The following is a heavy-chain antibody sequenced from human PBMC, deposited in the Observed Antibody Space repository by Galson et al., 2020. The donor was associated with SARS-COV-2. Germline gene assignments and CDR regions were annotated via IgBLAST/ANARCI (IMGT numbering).Heavy chain of an antibody. CDR3: ARSVQYGLDV. Sequence: GESLKISCAASGFNFEIYSMQWVRQAPGKGLEWISYINGASSSIFHGDSVKGRFTISRDNTKNSLFLQLSSLTAEDTAVYYCARSVQYGLDVWGQGTIGTVSS. J-gene: IGHJ6*02. V-gene: IGHV3-21*05. CDR1: GFNFEIYS. CDR2: INGASSSI.